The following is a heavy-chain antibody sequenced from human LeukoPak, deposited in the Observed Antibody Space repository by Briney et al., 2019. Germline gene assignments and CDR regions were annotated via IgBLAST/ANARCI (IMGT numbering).Heavy chain of an antibody. D-gene: IGHD6-13*01. CDR3: ASGSSAVGSFDP. V-gene: IGHV4-59*01. J-gene: IGHJ5*02. Sequence: SETLSLTCAVYGGSFSGYYWSWIRQPPGKGLEWIGYIYYSGSTNYNPSLKSRVTISVDTSKNQFSLKLSSVTAADTAVYYCASGSSAVGSFDPWGQGTLVTVSS. CDR2: IYYSGST. CDR1: GGSFSGYY.